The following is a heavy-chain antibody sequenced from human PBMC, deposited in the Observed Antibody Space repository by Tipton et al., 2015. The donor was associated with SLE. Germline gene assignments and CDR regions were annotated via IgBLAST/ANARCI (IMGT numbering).Heavy chain of an antibody. J-gene: IGHJ2*01. D-gene: IGHD4-11*01. CDR2: INLGGST. CDR1: TGSLSTYS. CDR3: AREFLNPVTTVHYYFDL. V-gene: IGHV4-34*01. Sequence: TLSLTCAVYTGSLSTYSWSWIRQPPGKGLEWIGEINLGGSTNYNPSLKTRLTMSVDTSKNHFSLKLISVTAADTAVYYCAREFLNPVTTVHYYFDLWGRGTLVTVSS.